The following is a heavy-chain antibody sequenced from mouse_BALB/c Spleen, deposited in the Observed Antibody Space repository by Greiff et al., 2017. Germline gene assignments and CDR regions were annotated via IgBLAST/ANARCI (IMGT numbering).Heavy chain of an antibody. J-gene: IGHJ2*01. CDR1: GFTFSSYG. CDR2: ISSGGSYT. CDR3: ADLTTALDY. D-gene: IGHD1-2*01. V-gene: IGHV5-6*02. Sequence: DVKLVESGGDLVKPGGSLKLSCAASGFTFSSYGMSWVRQTPDKRLEWVATISSGGSYTYYPDSVKGRFTISRDNAKNTLYLQMSSLKSEDTAMYYCADLTTALDYWGQGTTLTVSS.